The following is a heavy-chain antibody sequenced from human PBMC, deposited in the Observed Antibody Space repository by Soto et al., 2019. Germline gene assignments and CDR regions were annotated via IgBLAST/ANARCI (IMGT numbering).Heavy chain of an antibody. CDR3: ARDEDYGGLWFDP. CDR1: GYTFTGYY. CDR2: INPDSGGT. D-gene: IGHD4-17*01. V-gene: IGHV1-2*02. J-gene: IGHJ5*02. Sequence: ASVKVSCKASGYTFTGYYMHWVRQAPGQGLEWMGWINPDSGGTNYAQKFQGRVTMTRDTSISTAYMELSRLRSDDTAVYYCARDEDYGGLWFDPWGQGTLVTVS.